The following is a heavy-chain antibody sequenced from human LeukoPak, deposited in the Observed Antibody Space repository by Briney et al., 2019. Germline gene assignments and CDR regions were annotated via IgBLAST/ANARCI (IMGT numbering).Heavy chain of an antibody. V-gene: IGHV4-4*02. CDR1: GGSISSSNW. CDR3: ARDLGIPAAPNDY. J-gene: IGHJ4*02. CDR2: IYHSGST. Sequence: PSGTLSLTCAVSGGSISSSNWWSWVRQPPGKGLEWIGEIYHSGSTNYNPSLKSRVTISVDKSKNQFSLKLSSVTAADPAVYYCARDLGIPAAPNDYWGQGTLVTVSS. D-gene: IGHD2-2*01.